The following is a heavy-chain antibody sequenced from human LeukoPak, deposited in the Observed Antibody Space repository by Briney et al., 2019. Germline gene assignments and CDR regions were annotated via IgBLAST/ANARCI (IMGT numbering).Heavy chain of an antibody. CDR1: GYTFTGYY. D-gene: IGHD3-10*01. J-gene: IGHJ4*02. V-gene: IGHV1-2*02. Sequence: ASVKVSCKASGYTFTGYYMHWVRQAPGQGLEWMGWINPNSGGTNYAQKFQGRVTMTRDTSISTAYMELSRLRSDDTAVYHCARDSVGFRYYGSGSYSSIPIWGQGTLVTVSS. CDR2: INPNSGGT. CDR3: ARDSVGFRYYGSGSYSSIPI.